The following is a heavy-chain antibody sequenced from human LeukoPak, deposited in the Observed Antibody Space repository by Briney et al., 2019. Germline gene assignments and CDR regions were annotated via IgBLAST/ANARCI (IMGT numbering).Heavy chain of an antibody. Sequence: PSETLSLTCTVSGGSISSYYWSWIRQPPGKGLEWIGYIYYSGSTNYNPSLKSRVTISVDTSKNQFSLKLSSVTAADTAVYYCARGPSSSWYREPRDYNWFDPWGRGTLVTVSS. J-gene: IGHJ5*02. CDR1: GGSISSYY. CDR3: ARGPSSSWYREPRDYNWFDP. V-gene: IGHV4-59*01. CDR2: IYYSGST. D-gene: IGHD6-13*01.